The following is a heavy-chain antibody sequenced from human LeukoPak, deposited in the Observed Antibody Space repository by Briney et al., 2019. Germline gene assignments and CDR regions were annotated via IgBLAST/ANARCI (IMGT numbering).Heavy chain of an antibody. D-gene: IGHD1-14*01. J-gene: IGHJ3*02. CDR3: ARGGPDHAFDI. CDR1: GFSFSSFW. Sequence: GGSLRLSCTASGFSFSSFWMYWVRQVPGKGLVYVSRVNNEGTGITYADSVKRRFTISRDNAKNTVYLQMNSLRDEDTAVYYCARGGPDHAFDIWGQGTMVTVSS. V-gene: IGHV3-74*01. CDR2: VNNEGTGI.